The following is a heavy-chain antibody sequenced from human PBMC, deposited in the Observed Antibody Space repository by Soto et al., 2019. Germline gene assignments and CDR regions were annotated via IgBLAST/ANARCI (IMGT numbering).Heavy chain of an antibody. Sequence: SETLSLTCAVYGGSFSGYSWTWIRQPPGTGLEWIGEINHSGSTNYNPSLKSRVTISADTSNNQFSLRLNSVTAADTAVYYCARQHYYDSSGYYTWNWGQGTLVTVSS. V-gene: IGHV4-34*01. J-gene: IGHJ4*02. CDR2: INHSGST. D-gene: IGHD3-22*01. CDR3: ARQHYYDSSGYYTWN. CDR1: GGSFSGYS.